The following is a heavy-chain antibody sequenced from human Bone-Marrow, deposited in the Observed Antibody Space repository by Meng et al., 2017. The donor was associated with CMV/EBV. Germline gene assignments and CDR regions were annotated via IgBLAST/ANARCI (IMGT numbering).Heavy chain of an antibody. J-gene: IGHJ4*02. Sequence: SLKISCAASGFTFDDYAMHWVRQAPGKGLEWVSGISWNSGSIGYADSVKGRFTIPRDNAKNSLYLQMNSPRAEDMALYYCAKAGVGVTYFDYWGQGTLVTVSS. D-gene: IGHD1-26*01. V-gene: IGHV3-9*03. CDR1: GFTFDDYA. CDR2: ISWNSGSI. CDR3: AKAGVGVTYFDY.